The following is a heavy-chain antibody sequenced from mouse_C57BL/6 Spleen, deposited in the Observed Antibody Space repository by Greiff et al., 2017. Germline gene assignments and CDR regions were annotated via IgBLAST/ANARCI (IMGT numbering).Heavy chain of an antibody. V-gene: IGHV1-62-2*01. CDR1: GYTFTEYT. Sequence: QVQLQQSGAELVKPGASVKLSCKASGYTFTEYTIHWVKQRSGQGLEWIGWFYPGSGSIKYNEKFKEKATLTADKSSSTVYMELSRLTSEDSAVYFCARHGDYYGSGVYYFDYWGQGTTLTVSS. CDR3: ARHGDYYGSGVYYFDY. J-gene: IGHJ2*01. D-gene: IGHD1-1*01. CDR2: FYPGSGSI.